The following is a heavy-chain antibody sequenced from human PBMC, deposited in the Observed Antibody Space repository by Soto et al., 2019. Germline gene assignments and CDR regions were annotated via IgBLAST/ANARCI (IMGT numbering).Heavy chain of an antibody. D-gene: IGHD2-2*01. CDR3: ELWESYCSSTSCYDAFDI. Sequence: ASVKVSCKASGYTFTSYGISWVRQAPGQGLEWMGWISAYNGNTNYAQKLQGRVTMTTDTSTSTAYMELRRLRSDDTAVYYCELWESYCSSTSCYDAFDIWGQGTMVTVSS. CDR2: ISAYNGNT. J-gene: IGHJ3*02. V-gene: IGHV1-18*01. CDR1: GYTFTSYG.